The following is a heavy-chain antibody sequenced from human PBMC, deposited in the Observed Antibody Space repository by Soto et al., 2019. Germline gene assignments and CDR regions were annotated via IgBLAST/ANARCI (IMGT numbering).Heavy chain of an antibody. CDR2: ISSSSSYT. J-gene: IGHJ4*02. Sequence: QVQLVESGGGLVKPGGSLRLSCAASGFTFSDYYMSWIRQAPGKGLEWVSYISSSSSYTNYADSVKGRFTISRDNAKNSLYLQMNSLRAEDTAVYYCAREPLGGYGDYPGPEFDYWGQGTLVTVSS. V-gene: IGHV3-11*06. CDR3: AREPLGGYGDYPGPEFDY. CDR1: GFTFSDYY. D-gene: IGHD4-17*01.